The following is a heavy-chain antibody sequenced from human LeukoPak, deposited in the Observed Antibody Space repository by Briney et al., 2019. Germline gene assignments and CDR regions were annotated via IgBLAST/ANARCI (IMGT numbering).Heavy chain of an antibody. CDR2: IYYSGST. CDR3: ARQVDDILTGYYPYYFDY. CDR1: GGSISSRGYY. Sequence: SETLSLTCTVSGGSISSRGYYWGWIRQPPGKGLERIGNIYYSGSTYYSPSLKSRLTISVDTSKNQFSLKLSSVTAADTAVYYCARQVDDILTGYYPYYFDYWGQGTLLTVSS. D-gene: IGHD3-9*01. V-gene: IGHV4-39*01. J-gene: IGHJ4*02.